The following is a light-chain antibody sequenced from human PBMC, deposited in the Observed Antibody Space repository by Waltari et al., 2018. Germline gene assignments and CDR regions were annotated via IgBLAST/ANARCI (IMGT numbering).Light chain of an antibody. CDR2: DDR. V-gene: IGLV3-21*03. J-gene: IGLJ1*01. CDR3: QVWNGGNDHDYV. Sequence: SYLVTQSPSVSVAPGTTATLACGGDNLRSYSVHWYQQKAGQAPVLVVYDDRDRPSGVPERFSGSNSGNTATLTISRVEAGDEADYYCQVWNGGNDHDYVFGSGT. CDR1: NLRSYS.